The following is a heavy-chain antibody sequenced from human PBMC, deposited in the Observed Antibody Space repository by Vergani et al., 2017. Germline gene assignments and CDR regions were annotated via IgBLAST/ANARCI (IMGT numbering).Heavy chain of an antibody. CDR1: GYTLTELS. CDR3: ARDRRVGDRGSGCPWFDP. D-gene: IGHD6-19*01. J-gene: IGHJ5*02. CDR2: INPSGGST. Sequence: QVQLVQSGAEVKKPGASVKVSCKVSGYTLTELSMHWVRQAPGQGLEWMGIINPSGGSTSYAQKFQGRVTMTRDTSTSTVYMELSSLRSEDTAVYYCARDRRVGDRGSGCPWFDPWGQGTLVTVSS. V-gene: IGHV1-46*01.